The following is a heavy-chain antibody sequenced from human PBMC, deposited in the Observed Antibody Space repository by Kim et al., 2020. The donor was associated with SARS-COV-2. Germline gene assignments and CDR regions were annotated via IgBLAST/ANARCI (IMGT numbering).Heavy chain of an antibody. D-gene: IGHD6-19*01. Sequence: SETLSLTCAVSGGSFSSYYWNWVRQPPGKGLEWVGEINHSGSTNYNPNLTIRVTISVDASKNKISLKLSSVTAADTAVYYCARVRRRQRLATSPYYDYGMDVWGQGTTVTVSS. CDR1: GGSFSSYY. V-gene: IGHV4-34*01. CDR3: ARVRRRQRLATSPYYDYGMDV. CDR2: INHSGST. J-gene: IGHJ6*02.